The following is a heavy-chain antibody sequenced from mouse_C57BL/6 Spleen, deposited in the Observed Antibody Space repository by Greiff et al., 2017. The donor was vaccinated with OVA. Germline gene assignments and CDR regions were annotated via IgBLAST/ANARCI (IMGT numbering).Heavy chain of an antibody. V-gene: IGHV1-55*01. CDR2: ISPGSGST. CDR1: GYTFTSYW. J-gene: IGHJ1*03. Sequence: QVQLQQPGAELVKPGASVKMSCKASGYTFTSYWITWVKQRPGQGLEWIGDISPGSGSTNYNEKFKSKATLTVDTSSSTAYMQLSSLTSEDSAVDYCARSGYYGSSYWYFDVWGTGTTVTVSS. D-gene: IGHD1-1*01. CDR3: ARSGYYGSSYWYFDV.